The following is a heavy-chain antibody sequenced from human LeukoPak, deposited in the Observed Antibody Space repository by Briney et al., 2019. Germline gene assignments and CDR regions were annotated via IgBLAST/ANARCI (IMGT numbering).Heavy chain of an antibody. J-gene: IGHJ4*02. D-gene: IGHD6-19*01. Sequence: SETLSLTCTVSGYSISSGFYWGWIRQPPGKGLEWIGSIYYTGNTHYKPSLKSRVTISVDTSKNQFSLKLSSVTAADTAVYYCARVGGSGWYLEYWGQGTLVTASS. CDR3: ARVGGSGWYLEY. CDR1: GYSISSGFY. CDR2: IYYTGNT. V-gene: IGHV4-38-2*02.